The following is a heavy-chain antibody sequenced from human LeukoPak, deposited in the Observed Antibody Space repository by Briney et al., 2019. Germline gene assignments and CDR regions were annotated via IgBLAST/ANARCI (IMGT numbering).Heavy chain of an antibody. CDR3: ASSEWELRGMAIDY. J-gene: IGHJ4*02. D-gene: IGHD1-26*01. CDR2: IHTSGST. Sequence: SETLSLTCTVSGASISSTSYCWGWIRQPAGKGLEWIGHIHTSGSTNYNPSLKSRVTISVDTSKNQFSLKLSSVTAADTAVYYCASSEWELRGMAIDYWGQGTLVTVSS. CDR1: GASISSTSYC. V-gene: IGHV4-61*09.